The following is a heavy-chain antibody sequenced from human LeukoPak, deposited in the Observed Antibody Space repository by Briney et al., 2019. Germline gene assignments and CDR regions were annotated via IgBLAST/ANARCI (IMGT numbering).Heavy chain of an antibody. CDR3: ARVGSYYYDSSGYSLDY. V-gene: IGHV4-39*07. CDR1: GGSISRSGYY. J-gene: IGHJ4*02. D-gene: IGHD3-22*01. Sequence: SETLSLTCTVSGGSISRSGYYWGWIRQPPGKGLEWIGSISYSGSTNYNPSLKSRATMSVDTSKNQFSLKLSSVTAADTAVYYCARVGSYYYDSSGYSLDYWGQGTLVTVSS. CDR2: ISYSGST.